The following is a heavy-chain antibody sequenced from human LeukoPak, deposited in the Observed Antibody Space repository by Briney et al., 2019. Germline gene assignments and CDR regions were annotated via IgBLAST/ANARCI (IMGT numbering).Heavy chain of an antibody. J-gene: IGHJ4*02. CDR3: AKGEAYFDY. CDR1: GFTFSSYA. D-gene: IGHD1-26*01. Sequence: GESLKISCAASGFTFSSYAMSWVRQAPGKVLEWVSAISGSGGSTYYADSVKGRFTISRDNSKNTLYLQMNSLRAEDTAVYYCAKGEAYFDYWGQGTLVTVSS. CDR2: ISGSGGST. V-gene: IGHV3-23*01.